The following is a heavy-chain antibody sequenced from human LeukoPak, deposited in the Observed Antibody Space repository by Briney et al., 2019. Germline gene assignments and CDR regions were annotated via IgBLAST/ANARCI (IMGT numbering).Heavy chain of an antibody. CDR3: ARDPLHDYGDYGYFDY. CDR1: GGSISSSN. J-gene: IGHJ4*02. CDR2: ISSSSSTI. Sequence: ETLSLTCAVSGGSISSSNWWSWVRQAPGKGLEWVSYISSSSSTIYYADSVKGRFTISRDNAKNSLYLQMNSLRAEDTAVYYCARDPLHDYGDYGYFDYWGQGTLVTVSS. V-gene: IGHV3-48*04. D-gene: IGHD4-17*01.